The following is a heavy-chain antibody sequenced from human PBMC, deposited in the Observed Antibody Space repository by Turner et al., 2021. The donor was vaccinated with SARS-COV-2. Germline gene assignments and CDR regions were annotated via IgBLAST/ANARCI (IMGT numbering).Heavy chain of an antibody. D-gene: IGHD3-10*01. J-gene: IGHJ6*02. V-gene: IGHV4-39*01. Sequence: QLQLQESGPGLVKPSETLSLTCTVSGGSISSSNYHWGWIRQPPGKGLEWIGSIYYSGSTYYNPSLKSRVTISVDTSKNQFSLKLSSVTAADTAVYYCARLLNPGSYYYYYYGMDVWGQGTTVTVSS. CDR3: ARLLNPGSYYYYYYGMDV. CDR1: GGSISSSNYH. CDR2: IYYSGST.